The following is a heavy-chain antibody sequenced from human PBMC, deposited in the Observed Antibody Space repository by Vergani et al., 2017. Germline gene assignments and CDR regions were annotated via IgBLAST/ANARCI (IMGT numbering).Heavy chain of an antibody. CDR3: ARSMVGATPGHSYYFDY. CDR2: INHSGST. Sequence: QVQLQQWGAGLLKPSETLSLTCAVYGGSFSGYYWSWIRQPPGKGLEWIGEINHSGSTNYNPSLKSRVTISVETSKNQFSLKLSSVTAADTAVYYCARSMVGATPGHSYYFDYWGQGTLVTVSS. CDR1: GGSFSGYY. J-gene: IGHJ4*02. V-gene: IGHV4-34*01. D-gene: IGHD1-26*01.